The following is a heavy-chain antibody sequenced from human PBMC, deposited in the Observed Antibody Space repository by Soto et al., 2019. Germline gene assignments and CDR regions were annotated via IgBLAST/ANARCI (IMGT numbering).Heavy chain of an antibody. CDR2: INHSGST. Sequence: QVQLQQWGAGLLKPSETLSLTCAVYGGSFSGYYWSWIRQPPGKGLEWIGEINHSGSTNYNPSLKSLVTISVDTSKNQCSLKLSSVTAADTAVYYCARGPPATRGAFDIWGQGTMVTVSS. D-gene: IGHD2-15*01. CDR1: GGSFSGYY. V-gene: IGHV4-34*01. CDR3: ARGPPATRGAFDI. J-gene: IGHJ3*02.